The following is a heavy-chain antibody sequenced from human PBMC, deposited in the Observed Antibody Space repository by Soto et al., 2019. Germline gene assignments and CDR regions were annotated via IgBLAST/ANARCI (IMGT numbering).Heavy chain of an antibody. CDR1: GGSISSGGYY. J-gene: IGHJ5*02. D-gene: IGHD2-2*01. V-gene: IGHV4-31*03. CDR3: ARAKKPAATKSCWFDP. CDR2: IYYSGST. Sequence: PSETLSLTCTVSGGSISSGGYYWSWIRQHPGKGLEWIGYIYYSGSTYYNPSLKSRVTISVDTSKNQFSLKLSSVTAADTAVYYCARAKKPAATKSCWFDPWGQGTLVTVSS.